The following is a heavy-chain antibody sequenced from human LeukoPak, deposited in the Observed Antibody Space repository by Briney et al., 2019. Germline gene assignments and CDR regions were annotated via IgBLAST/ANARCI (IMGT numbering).Heavy chain of an antibody. CDR3: AREGGSGGHRVWYVVY. D-gene: IGHD3-10*01. Sequence: PGGSLRLSCAASGFTFRSYSMNGVRQAPGKGLEWVSSISSSSSYIYYADSVKGRFTISRDNAKNSLYLQMNSLRAEDTAVYYCAREGGSGGHRVWYVVYWGQGTLVTASS. CDR1: GFTFRSYS. V-gene: IGHV3-21*01. J-gene: IGHJ4*02. CDR2: ISSSSSYI.